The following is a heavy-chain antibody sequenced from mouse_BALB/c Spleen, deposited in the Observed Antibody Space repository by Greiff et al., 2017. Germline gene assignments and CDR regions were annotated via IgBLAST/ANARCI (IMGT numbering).Heavy chain of an antibody. CDR1: GYTFTSYW. D-gene: IGHD2-3*01. V-gene: IGHV1-69*02. Sequence: QVQLQQPGAELVKPGAPVKLSCKASGYTFTSYWMNWVKQRPGRGLEWIGRIDPSDSETHYNQKFKDKATLTVDKSSSTAYIQLSSLTSEDSAVYYCARNDGYQYYFDYWGQGTTLTVSS. CDR3: ARNDGYQYYFDY. J-gene: IGHJ2*01. CDR2: IDPSDSET.